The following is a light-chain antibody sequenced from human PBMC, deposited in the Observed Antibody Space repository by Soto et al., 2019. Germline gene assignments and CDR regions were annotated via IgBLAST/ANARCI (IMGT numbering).Light chain of an antibody. CDR2: DVS. CDR1: SSDVGNYNY. CDR3: CSYAGSYSVI. J-gene: IGLJ2*01. V-gene: IGLV2-11*01. Sequence: QSVLTQPRSVSGSPGQSVTISCSGTSSDVGNYNYVSWYQHHPGKAPKLMIYDVSKRPSGVPDRFSGSKSGNTASLTISGLQAEDEADYYCCSYAGSYSVIFGGGPKL.